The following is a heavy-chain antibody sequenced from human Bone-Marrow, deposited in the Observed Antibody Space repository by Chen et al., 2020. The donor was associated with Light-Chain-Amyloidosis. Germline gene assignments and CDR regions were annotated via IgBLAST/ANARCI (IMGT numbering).Heavy chain of an antibody. J-gene: IGHJ4*02. D-gene: IGHD5-12*01. Sequence: EVQLEQSGSEVTKPGESLKISWKGSGYTYPNYWIGWVRQMPGKGLEWMGVIYPDDADARYSPSFEGQVTISADKSITTAYLQWRSLKASDTAMYYCARRRDGYNFDYWGQGTLVTVSS. CDR3: ARRRDGYNFDY. V-gene: IGHV5-51*01. CDR2: IYPDDADA. CDR1: GYTYPNYW.